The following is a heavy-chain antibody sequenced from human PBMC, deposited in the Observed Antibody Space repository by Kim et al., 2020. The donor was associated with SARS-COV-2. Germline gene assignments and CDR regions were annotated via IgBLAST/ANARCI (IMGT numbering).Heavy chain of an antibody. J-gene: IGHJ4*02. CDR2: ISSSGSTI. Sequence: GGSLRLSCAASGFTFSSYEMNWVRQAPGKGLEWVSYISSSGSTIYYADSVKGRFTISRDNAKNSLYLQMNSLRAEDTAVYYCARVRSMITFGGAMDYWGQGTLAT. D-gene: IGHD3-16*01. V-gene: IGHV3-48*03. CDR3: ARVRSMITFGGAMDY. CDR1: GFTFSSYE.